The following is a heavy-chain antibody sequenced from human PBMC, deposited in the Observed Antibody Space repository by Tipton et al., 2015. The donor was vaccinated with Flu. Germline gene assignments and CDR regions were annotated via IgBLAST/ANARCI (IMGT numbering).Heavy chain of an antibody. V-gene: IGHV3-7*01. Sequence: SLRLSCAASGFTFSTYSMTWVRQAPGKGLEWVANINQDGSEKYYVDSVMGRFTISRDNAKNSLYLQMNGLRVEDTAVYYCARGMSWFDPWGQGTLVTVSS. CDR1: GFTFSTYS. J-gene: IGHJ5*02. CDR2: INQDGSEK. CDR3: ARGMSWFDP.